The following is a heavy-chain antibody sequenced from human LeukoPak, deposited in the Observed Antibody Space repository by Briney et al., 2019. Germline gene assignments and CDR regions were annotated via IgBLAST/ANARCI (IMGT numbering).Heavy chain of an antibody. V-gene: IGHV4-38-2*02. J-gene: IGHJ4*02. CDR3: ARENCSSTSCYPFDY. D-gene: IGHD2-2*01. CDR2: IYHSGST. CDR1: GYSISSGYY. Sequence: SETLSLTCTVSGYSISSGYYWGWIRPPPGKGLEWIGSIYHSGSTYYNPSLKSRVTISVDTSKNQFSLKLSSVTAADTAVYYCARENCSSTSCYPFDYWGQGTLVTVSS.